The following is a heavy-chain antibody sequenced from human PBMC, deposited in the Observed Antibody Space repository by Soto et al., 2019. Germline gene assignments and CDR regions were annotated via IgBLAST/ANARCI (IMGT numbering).Heavy chain of an antibody. CDR3: ARDSHDNSNYLPNWFDP. CDR2: IYYSGST. J-gene: IGHJ5*02. Sequence: QVQLQESGPGLVKPSQTLSLTCTVSGGSISSGDYYWSWIRQPPGKGLEWIGYIYYSGSTYYNPSLHRQVTILVDTSKNQFSLKLSSVTAANTPVYYCARDSHDNSNYLPNWFDPWGQGTLVTVSS. CDR1: GGSISSGDYY. D-gene: IGHD4-4*01. V-gene: IGHV4-30-4*01.